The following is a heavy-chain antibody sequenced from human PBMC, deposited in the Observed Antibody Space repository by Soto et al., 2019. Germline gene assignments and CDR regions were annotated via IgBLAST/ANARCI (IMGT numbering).Heavy chain of an antibody. Sequence: QVQLQESGPGLVKPSQTLSLSCAVSGGSIRSGDHYWSWIRQAPGKGLEWIGFIHYRGNTYYKPSLKRRVSISVDTSKNHFSLNLSSVTAADTAVYYCAREVTTGSYYYGLDVWGQGTKVTVSS. D-gene: IGHD4-17*01. CDR1: GGSIRSGDHY. CDR2: IHYRGNT. CDR3: AREVTTGSYYYGLDV. V-gene: IGHV4-30-4*01. J-gene: IGHJ6*02.